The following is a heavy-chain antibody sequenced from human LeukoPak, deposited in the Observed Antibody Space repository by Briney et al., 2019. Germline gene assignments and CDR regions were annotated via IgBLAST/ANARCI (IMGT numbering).Heavy chain of an antibody. CDR1: GFTFSRYD. V-gene: IGHV3-48*03. CDR2: ISTGGSAM. Sequence: GGSLRLSCAASGFTFSRYDMNWVRQAPGKGLEWISYISTGGSAMFYADSVRGRFTISRDNAKNSLYLQMNSLRAEDTAVYYCAREVQGGPIVVSIPFDYWGQGTLVTVSS. J-gene: IGHJ4*02. CDR3: AREVQGGPIVVSIPFDY. D-gene: IGHD2-21*01.